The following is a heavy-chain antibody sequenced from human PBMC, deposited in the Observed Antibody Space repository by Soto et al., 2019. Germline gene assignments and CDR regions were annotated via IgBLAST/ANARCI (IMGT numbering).Heavy chain of an antibody. CDR3: ARVVLPYSSSSLRGYYFDY. J-gene: IGHJ4*02. CDR1: GGSISSYY. V-gene: IGHV4-59*12. Sequence: SETLSLTCTVSGGSISSYYWSWIRQPPGKGLEWIGYIYYSGSTNYNPSLKSRVTISVDTSKNQFSLKLSSVTAADTAVYYCARVVLPYSSSSLRGYYFDYWGQGTLVTVS. CDR2: IYYSGST. D-gene: IGHD6-6*01.